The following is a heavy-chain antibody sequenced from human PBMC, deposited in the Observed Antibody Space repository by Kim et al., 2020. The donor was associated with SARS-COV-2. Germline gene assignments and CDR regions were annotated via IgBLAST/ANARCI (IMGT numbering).Heavy chain of an antibody. CDR2: INHSGST. CDR3: ARTTTDY. D-gene: IGHD1-1*01. CDR1: GGSFSGYY. J-gene: IGHJ4*02. Sequence: SETLSLTCAVYGGSFSGYYWCWIRQPPGQGLELIGEINHSGSTKYNPSLKSRVTISVDTSTNQYSLKLSSVTAADTAVSYCARTTTDYWGQGTLVTVSS. V-gene: IGHV4-34*01.